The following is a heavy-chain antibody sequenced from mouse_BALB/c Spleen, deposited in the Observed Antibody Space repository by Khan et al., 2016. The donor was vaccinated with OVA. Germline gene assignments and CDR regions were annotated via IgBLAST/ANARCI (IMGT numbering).Heavy chain of an antibody. CDR3: AKGVPYAMGY. CDR2: INTETGEP. CDR1: GYTFTDYS. Sequence: QIQLVQSGPELKKPGETVKISCKASGYTFTDYSMHWVKQAPGKGLKWMGWINTETGEPTYADDFKGRFAFSLETSASTAYLQINNLKNEDTATNFCAKGVPYAMGYWGQGSSVTVSS. D-gene: IGHD3-3*01. V-gene: IGHV9-2-1*01. J-gene: IGHJ4*01.